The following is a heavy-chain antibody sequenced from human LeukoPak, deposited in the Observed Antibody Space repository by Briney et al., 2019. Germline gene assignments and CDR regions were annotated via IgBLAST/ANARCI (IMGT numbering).Heavy chain of an antibody. CDR1: GFTFDDYA. Sequence: GRSLRLSCAAAGFTFDDYAMHWVRQAPGKGLEWVSGISWNSGSIGDADSVKGRFTISRDNAKNSLYLQMNSLRAEDTALYYCAKEGLPAASPFDPWGQGTLVTVSS. V-gene: IGHV3-9*01. CDR3: AKEGLPAASPFDP. J-gene: IGHJ5*02. CDR2: ISWNSGSI. D-gene: IGHD2-2*01.